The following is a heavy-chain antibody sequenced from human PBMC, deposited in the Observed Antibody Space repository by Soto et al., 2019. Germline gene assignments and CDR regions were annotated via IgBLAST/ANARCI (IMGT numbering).Heavy chain of an antibody. CDR2: ISGSGGST. CDR3: AKDLGGYCTNGVCFHFDY. CDR1: GFTFSSYA. V-gene: IGHV3-23*01. D-gene: IGHD2-8*01. Sequence: VQLLESGGGLVQPGGSLRLSCAASGFTFSSYAMSWVRQAPGKGLEWVSAISGSGGSTYYADSVKGRFTISRDNSKNTLDLQMNSLRAQDTAVYYCAKDLGGYCTNGVCFHFDYWGQGTLVTVSS. J-gene: IGHJ4*02.